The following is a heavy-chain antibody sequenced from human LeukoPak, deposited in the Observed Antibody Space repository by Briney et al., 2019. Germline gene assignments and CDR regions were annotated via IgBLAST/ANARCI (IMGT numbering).Heavy chain of an antibody. CDR3: ARLITGTTTAFDI. CDR1: GYPISSDYY. D-gene: IGHD1-7*01. Sequence: SETLSLTCAVSGYPISSDYYWGWIRQPAGKGLEWIGRVYTSGSTHYNPSLKTRLTMPVDTSKNQFSLKLSSVTAADTAVYYCARLITGTTTAFDIWGQGTMVTVSS. V-gene: IGHV4-4*07. CDR2: VYTSGST. J-gene: IGHJ3*02.